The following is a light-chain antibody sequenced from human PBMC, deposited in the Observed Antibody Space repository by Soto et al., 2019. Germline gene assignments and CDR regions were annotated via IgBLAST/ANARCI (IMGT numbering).Light chain of an antibody. CDR1: SSNIGAGHD. CDR2: GNS. J-gene: IGLJ1*01. V-gene: IGLV1-40*01. CDR3: QSYDSSLSGSEV. Sequence: QSVLTQPPSVSGAPGQRVTISCTGSSSNIGAGHDVHWYQQLPGTAPKLLIYGNSNRPSGVPDRFSGSKSGTSASLAITGLQDEDEADYCCQSYDSSLSGSEVFGTGTKLTVL.